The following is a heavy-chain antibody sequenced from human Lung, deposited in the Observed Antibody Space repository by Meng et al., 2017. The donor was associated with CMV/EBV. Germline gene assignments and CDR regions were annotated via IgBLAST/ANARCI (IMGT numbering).Heavy chain of an antibody. CDR2: ISYDGKDI. Sequence: SLKISXEASGFTFSRFSLHWVRQAPGKGLEWVAVISYDGKDIHYADSVKGKFTISRDNYKSTLYMQMNSLRPEDTAVYYCVKNYKPNPLYYYGVDVWGRGTTVTCSS. J-gene: IGHJ6*02. V-gene: IGHV3-30-3*02. CDR1: GFTFSRFS. D-gene: IGHD1-7*01. CDR3: VKNYKPNPLYYYGVDV.